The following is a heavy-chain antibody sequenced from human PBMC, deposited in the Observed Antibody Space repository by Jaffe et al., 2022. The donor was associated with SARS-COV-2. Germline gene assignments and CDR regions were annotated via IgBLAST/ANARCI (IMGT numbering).Heavy chain of an antibody. J-gene: IGHJ3*02. CDR2: MNPNSGNT. CDR1: GYTFTSSD. D-gene: IGHD3-22*01. CDR3: ATSLGFSDSGRYHLDAFDI. Sequence: QVQLVQSGAEVKKPGASVKVSCKASGYTFTSSDINWVRQATGQGLEWMGWMNPNSGNTGYAQTFQGRVTMTRSTSISTAYMELSSLRSEDTAVYFCATSLGFSDSGRYHLDAFDIWGQGTTVTVSS. V-gene: IGHV1-8*01.